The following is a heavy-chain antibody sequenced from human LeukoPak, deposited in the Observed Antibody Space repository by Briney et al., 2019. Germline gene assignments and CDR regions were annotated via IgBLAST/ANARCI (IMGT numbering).Heavy chain of an antibody. V-gene: IGHV1-69*13. Sequence: ASVKVSCKASGGTFSSYAISWVRQAPGQGLEWMGGIIPIFGTANYAQKFQGRVTITADESTSTAYMELSSLRSEDTAVYYCARDFGTIGYDFWSGYLDYWGQGTLVTVSS. CDR1: GGTFSSYA. CDR2: IIPIFGTA. J-gene: IGHJ4*02. CDR3: ARDFGTIGYDFWSGYLDY. D-gene: IGHD3-3*01.